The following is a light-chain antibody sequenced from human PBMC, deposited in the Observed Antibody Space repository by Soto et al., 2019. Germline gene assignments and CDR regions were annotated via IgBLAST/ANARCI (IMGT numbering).Light chain of an antibody. CDR2: EVS. CDR1: SSDIGRYNY. J-gene: IGLJ3*02. CDR3: GSYTSATTWV. Sequence: QAALTQPASVSGSPGQSITISCTRSSSDIGRYNYVSWYQQLPGKAPKLIIYEVSNRPSGVSDRFSGSKSGNTASLSISGLQTEDEADYYRGSYTSATTWVFGGGTKLTVL. V-gene: IGLV2-14*03.